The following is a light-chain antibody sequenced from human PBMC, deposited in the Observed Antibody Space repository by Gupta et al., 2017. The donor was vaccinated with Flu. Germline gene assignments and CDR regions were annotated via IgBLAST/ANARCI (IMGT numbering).Light chain of an antibody. V-gene: IGKV1-39*01. CDR2: AAS. J-gene: IGKJ1*01. Sequence: DIQMTQSPSSLSASVGDRVTITCRASQSIASHLNWYQQKPGKAPNLLIYAASSLQSGVPSRFSGSGSGTDFTLTISSLQPEDFATYYCQQSDSTLSWTFGQGTKVEIK. CDR3: QQSDSTLSWT. CDR1: QSIASH.